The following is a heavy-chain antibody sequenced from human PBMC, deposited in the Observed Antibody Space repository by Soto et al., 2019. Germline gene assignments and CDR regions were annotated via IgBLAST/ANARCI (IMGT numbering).Heavy chain of an antibody. V-gene: IGHV4-34*01. CDR3: ARGLGDSSSSYFDY. CDR1: GGSFSGYY. CDR2: INHSGST. D-gene: IGHD6-6*01. Sequence: SETLSLTCAVYGGSFSGYYWSWIRQPPGKGLEWIGEINHSGSTNYNPSLKSRVTISVDTSKNQFSLKLSSVTAADTAVYYCARGLGDSSSSYFDYWGQGTLVTVSS. J-gene: IGHJ4*02.